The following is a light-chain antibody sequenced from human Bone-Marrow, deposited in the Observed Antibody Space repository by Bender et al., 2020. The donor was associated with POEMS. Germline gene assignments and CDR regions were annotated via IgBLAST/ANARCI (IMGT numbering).Light chain of an antibody. V-gene: IGLV2-14*03. J-gene: IGLJ2*01. Sequence: QSVLTQPPSASGSPGQSITISCTGTRSDIGLYNSVSWYQEHPGEAPKLIIYDVSHRPSKISTRFSGSRSGNTAYLTISGLQPEDEANYYCSSFTTRDTPQVLFGGGTKLTVL. CDR3: SSFTTRDTPQVL. CDR1: RSDIGLYNS. CDR2: DVS.